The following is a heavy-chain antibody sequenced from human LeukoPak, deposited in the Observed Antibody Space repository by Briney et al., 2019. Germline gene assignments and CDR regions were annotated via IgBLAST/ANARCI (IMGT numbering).Heavy chain of an antibody. Sequence: PGGSLRLSCAASGFTFSSYTMNWVRQAPGKGLEWVSSISGGGTYIYYADSVRGRFTISRDNAKNSLYLQMNCLRAEDTAVYYCARVDAYCSDGSCHPTDYWGQGTLVTVSS. CDR1: GFTFSSYT. D-gene: IGHD2-15*01. J-gene: IGHJ4*02. V-gene: IGHV3-21*01. CDR2: ISGGGTYI. CDR3: ARVDAYCSDGSCHPTDY.